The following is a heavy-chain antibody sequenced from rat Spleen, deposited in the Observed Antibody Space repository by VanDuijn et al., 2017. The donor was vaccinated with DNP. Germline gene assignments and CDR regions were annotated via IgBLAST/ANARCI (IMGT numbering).Heavy chain of an antibody. CDR2: IGSAAYAP. Sequence: VQLVASGGGLVQPGKSLKLSCAASGFTFSAYYMAWVRQAPAKGLEWVAYIGSAAYAPYYGDSVKGRFTISRDNAKSTLYLQMNSLRSEDMATYYCVRWNSGHFDYWGQGVMVTVSS. CDR3: VRWNSGHFDY. D-gene: IGHD4-3*01. J-gene: IGHJ2*01. V-gene: IGHV5-22*01. CDR1: GFTFSAYY.